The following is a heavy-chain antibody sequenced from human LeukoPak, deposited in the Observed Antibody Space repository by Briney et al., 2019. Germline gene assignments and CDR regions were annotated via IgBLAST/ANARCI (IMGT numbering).Heavy chain of an antibody. Sequence: SETLSLTCTVSGGSSSHHYWTWIRQPAGKGLEWIGRVYPSGTTDYNPSLKSRVTMSVDTSKNQFSLKLSSVTTADTAVYYCAGSPYGSGSYYKGVSFDYWGQGTLVTVSS. J-gene: IGHJ4*02. V-gene: IGHV4-4*07. CDR2: VYPSGTT. CDR3: AGSPYGSGSYYKGVSFDY. D-gene: IGHD3-10*01. CDR1: GGSSSHHY.